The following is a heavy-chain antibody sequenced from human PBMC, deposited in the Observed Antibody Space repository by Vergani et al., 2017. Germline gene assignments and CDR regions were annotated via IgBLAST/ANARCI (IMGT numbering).Heavy chain of an antibody. V-gene: IGHV4-34*01. CDR3: ARVNTETNGHLYYYYYMDV. CDR2: IDHTGRP. CDR1: GGSFTSYH. Sequence: QVQLQQWGGGLLKPSETLSLTCVVNGGSFTSYHWTWIRQSPGEGLEWVGDIDHTGRPDYNPSLKSQLTMSVDKSRNQFSRTLNSVTATDTAIYFCARVNTETNGHLYYYYYMDVWGQGTAVTVS. D-gene: IGHD4-11*01. J-gene: IGHJ6*03.